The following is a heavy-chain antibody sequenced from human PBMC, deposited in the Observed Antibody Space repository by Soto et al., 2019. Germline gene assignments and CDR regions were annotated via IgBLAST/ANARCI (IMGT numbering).Heavy chain of an antibody. V-gene: IGHV4-34*01. CDR3: ARGVRYYGSGSTKPPHFDY. J-gene: IGHJ4*02. Sequence: PADPLSLTCAVYVGPFSGYYWSWIRQPPGKGLGRIGENNHSGRTNYNPSLKSRVTISVDTSKNQFSLKLSSVTAADTAVYYCARGVRYYGSGSTKPPHFDYWGQGTLVTVSS. CDR2: NNHSGRT. CDR1: VGPFSGYY. D-gene: IGHD3-10*01.